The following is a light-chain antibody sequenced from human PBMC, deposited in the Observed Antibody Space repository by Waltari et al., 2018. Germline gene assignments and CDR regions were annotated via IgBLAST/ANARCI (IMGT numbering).Light chain of an antibody. Sequence: EIVLTQSPATLSVSPGETATLSCRASQSVSPNLSWYQQKPGQTPRHLISGASTRATGIPARFSGSWSGTEFTLTISSLQSEDFAVYYCQQYKNWPLTFGGGTKVEIK. CDR2: GAS. J-gene: IGKJ4*01. CDR1: QSVSPN. CDR3: QQYKNWPLT. V-gene: IGKV3-15*01.